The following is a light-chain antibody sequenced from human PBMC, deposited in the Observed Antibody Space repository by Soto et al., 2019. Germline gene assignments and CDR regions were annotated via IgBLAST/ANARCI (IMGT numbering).Light chain of an antibody. J-gene: IGKJ1*01. CDR3: QQSYSTPVT. V-gene: IGKV1-39*01. CDR1: QSISSY. Sequence: DIQMPQSPSSLSASVGDRVTITCRASQSISSYLNWYQQKPGKAPKLLIYAASSLQSGVPSRFSGSGSGTDFTLTISSLQPEDFATYYCQQSYSTPVTFGQGTKV. CDR2: AAS.